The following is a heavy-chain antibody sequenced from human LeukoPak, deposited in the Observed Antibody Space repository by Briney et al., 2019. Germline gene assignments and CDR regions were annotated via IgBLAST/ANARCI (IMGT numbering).Heavy chain of an antibody. CDR1: GFTFSSYS. V-gene: IGHV3-21*01. D-gene: IGHD2-2*02. CDR3: ARNLGYCSSTSCYMSGDY. J-gene: IGHJ4*02. Sequence: GGSLRLSCAASGFTFSSYSMNWVRQAPGKGLEWVSSISSSSSYIYYADSVKGQFTISRDNAKNSLYLQMNSLRAEDTAVYYCARNLGYCSSTSCYMSGDYWGQGTLVTVSS. CDR2: ISSSSSYI.